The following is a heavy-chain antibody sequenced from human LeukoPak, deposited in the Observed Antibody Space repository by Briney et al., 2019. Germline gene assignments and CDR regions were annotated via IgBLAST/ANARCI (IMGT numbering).Heavy chain of an antibody. CDR3: AKDLGYSYGLPTGYK. D-gene: IGHD5-18*01. V-gene: IGHV3-15*01. Sequence: GGSLRLSCAASGFTLSNAWMSWVRQAPGKGLEWVGRIKSTTDGATTDYAAPVKGRFTISRDNSKNTLYLQMNSLRAEDTAVYYCAKDLGYSYGLPTGYKWGQGTLVTVSS. CDR1: GFTLSNAW. J-gene: IGHJ4*02. CDR2: IKSTTDGATT.